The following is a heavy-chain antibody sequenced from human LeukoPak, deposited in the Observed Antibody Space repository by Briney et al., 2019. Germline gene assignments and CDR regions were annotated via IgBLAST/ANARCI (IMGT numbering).Heavy chain of an antibody. Sequence: GGSLRLSCAASGFTFSSYEMNWVRQAPGKGLEWVSYISSSGSTIYYADSVKGRFTISRDNAKNSLYLQMNSLRAEDTAVYYCASVGMATIRSFAYWGQGTLVTVSS. V-gene: IGHV3-48*03. CDR2: ISSSGSTI. CDR1: GFTFSSYE. CDR3: ASVGMATIRSFAY. D-gene: IGHD5-24*01. J-gene: IGHJ4*02.